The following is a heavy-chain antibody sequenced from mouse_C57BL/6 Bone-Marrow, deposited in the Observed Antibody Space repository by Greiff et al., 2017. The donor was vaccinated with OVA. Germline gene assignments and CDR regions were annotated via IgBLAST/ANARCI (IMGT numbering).Heavy chain of an antibody. Sequence: QVQLKESGAELVKPGASVKMSCKASGYTFTTYPIEWMKQNHGKSLEWIGNFHPYNDDTKYNEKFKGKATLTVEKSSSTVYLELSRLTSDDSAVYYCARRLWYYGSSGYYAMDYWGQGTSVTVSS. CDR1: GYTFTTYP. CDR2: FHPYNDDT. CDR3: ARRLWYYGSSGYYAMDY. V-gene: IGHV1-47*01. D-gene: IGHD1-1*01. J-gene: IGHJ4*01.